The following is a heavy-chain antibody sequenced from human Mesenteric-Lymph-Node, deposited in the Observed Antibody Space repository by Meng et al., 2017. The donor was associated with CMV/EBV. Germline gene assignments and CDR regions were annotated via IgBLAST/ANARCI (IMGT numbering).Heavy chain of an antibody. CDR1: GFSFGGYY. CDR3: ARDAMRGGDFDY. J-gene: IGHJ4*02. V-gene: IGHV3-7*04. Sequence: SCVASGFSFGGYYMGWVRQAPRKGLEWVANIKEDGSVPYYGGSVRGRFTISRDNAKDSLHLQMNSLRVEDTAVYYCARDAMRGGDFDYWGQGTLVTVSS. D-gene: IGHD2-21*01. CDR2: IKEDGSVP.